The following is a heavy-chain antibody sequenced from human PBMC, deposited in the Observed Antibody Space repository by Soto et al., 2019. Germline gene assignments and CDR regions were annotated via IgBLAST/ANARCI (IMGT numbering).Heavy chain of an antibody. V-gene: IGHV3-11*01. CDR1: VFTFTDYY. CDR3: ARERAPDIRFDS. D-gene: IGHD5-12*01. J-gene: IGHJ5*01. Sequence: QVQLVESGGGLVKPGGSLRLSCAASVFTFTDYYMSWIRQIPGKGLEWISYISVRGDVIHYIDSVKGRFTISRDNAKNSVFLKMDRLIVEDSAIYYCARERAPDIRFDSWGQGTMVTVSS. CDR2: ISVRGDVI.